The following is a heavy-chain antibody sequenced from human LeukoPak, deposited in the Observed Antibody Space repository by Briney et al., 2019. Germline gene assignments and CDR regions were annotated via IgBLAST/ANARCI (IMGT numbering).Heavy chain of an antibody. CDR2: IIPILGIA. Sequence: SVKVSCKASGGTFSSYAISWVRQAPGQGLEWMGRIIPILGIANYAQKFQGRVTITADKSTSTAYMELSSLRSEDTAVYYCASGPRSGSYDFWGQGALVIVSS. CDR1: GGTFSSYA. V-gene: IGHV1-69*04. D-gene: IGHD1-26*01. J-gene: IGHJ4*02. CDR3: ASGPRSGSYDF.